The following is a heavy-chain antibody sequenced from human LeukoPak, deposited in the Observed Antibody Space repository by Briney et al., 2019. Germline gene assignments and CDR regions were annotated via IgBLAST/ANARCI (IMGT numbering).Heavy chain of an antibody. J-gene: IGHJ5*02. V-gene: IGHV3-7*01. CDR3: ATAPSYSSSSGYGYNWFDP. Sequence: GGSLRLSCAASGFTFSSYWMSWVRQAPGKGLEWVANIKQDGSEKYYVDSVKGRFTISRDNAKNSLYLQMNSLRAEDTAVYYCATAPSYSSSSGYGYNWFDPWGQGTLVTVSS. CDR2: IKQDGSEK. D-gene: IGHD6-6*01. CDR1: GFTFSSYW.